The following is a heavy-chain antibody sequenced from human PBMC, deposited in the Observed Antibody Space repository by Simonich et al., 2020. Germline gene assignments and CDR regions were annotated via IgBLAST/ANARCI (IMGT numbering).Heavy chain of an antibody. CDR3: ARGALTGDYYYMDV. CDR1: GYTFTGYY. Sequence: QVQLLQYGADGKTPGASVKVYCKASGYTFTGYYMHWVRQAPGQGLEWKGWINPNSGVTNYAQKFQGRVTMTRDTSINTAYMELSRLRSDDTAVYYCARGALTGDYYYMDVWGKGTTVTVSS. D-gene: IGHD7-27*01. V-gene: IGHV1-2*02. J-gene: IGHJ6*03. CDR2: INPNSGVT.